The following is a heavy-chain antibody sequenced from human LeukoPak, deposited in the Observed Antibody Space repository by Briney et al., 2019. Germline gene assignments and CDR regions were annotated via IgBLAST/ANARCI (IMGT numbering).Heavy chain of an antibody. Sequence: GGSLRLSCVASGFTLSSYAMSWVRQAPGKGLEWVSTISGSGLSTYYADSVKGRFTISRDNSNNTLYLQMNSLRVEDTAVHYCAKSRVAVAAPRNWFDPWGQGTLVTVSS. V-gene: IGHV3-23*01. CDR2: ISGSGLST. D-gene: IGHD6-19*01. CDR3: AKSRVAVAAPRNWFDP. CDR1: GFTLSSYA. J-gene: IGHJ5*02.